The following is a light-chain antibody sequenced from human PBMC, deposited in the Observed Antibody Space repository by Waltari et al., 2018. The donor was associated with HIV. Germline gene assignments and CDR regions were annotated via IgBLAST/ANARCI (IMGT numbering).Light chain of an antibody. Sequence: DIKMTQSPSTLSASLGDRVTITCRASQKISSWLAWYQQKPGKAPNLLIYQGSTLQGGVPSRFSGSGSGTDFTLTINKLQSDDFGTYYCQQYDTFPYTFGPGTNLEIK. CDR3: QQYDTFPYT. CDR1: QKISSW. CDR2: QGS. J-gene: IGKJ2*01. V-gene: IGKV1-5*01.